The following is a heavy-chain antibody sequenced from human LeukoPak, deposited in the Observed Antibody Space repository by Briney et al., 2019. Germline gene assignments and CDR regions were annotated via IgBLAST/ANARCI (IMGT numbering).Heavy chain of an antibody. CDR3: ARDSLIGDNWYYFDY. J-gene: IGHJ4*02. D-gene: IGHD1-1*01. V-gene: IGHV3-48*01. CDR1: GFTFSSYS. Sequence: GGSLRLSCAASGFTFSSYSMNWVRQAPGKGLEWVSYISSSSSTIYYADSVKGRFTISRDNAKNSLYLQMNSLRAEDTAVYYCARDSLIGDNWYYFDYWGQGILVTVSS. CDR2: ISSSSSTI.